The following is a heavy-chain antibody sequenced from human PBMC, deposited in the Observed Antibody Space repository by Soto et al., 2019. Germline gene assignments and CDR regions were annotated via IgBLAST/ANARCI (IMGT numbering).Heavy chain of an antibody. CDR1: GFTFGDYA. CDR3: AKDRYQPLGP. D-gene: IGHD2-2*01. CDR2: ISGSGGST. V-gene: IGHV3-23*01. J-gene: IGHJ5*02. Sequence: PGGSLRLSYAGSGFTFGDYAMSWVRQAPGKGLEWVSAISGSGGSTYYADSVKGRFTISRDNSKNTLYLQMNSLRAEDTAVYYCAKDRYQPLGPWGQGTLVTVFS.